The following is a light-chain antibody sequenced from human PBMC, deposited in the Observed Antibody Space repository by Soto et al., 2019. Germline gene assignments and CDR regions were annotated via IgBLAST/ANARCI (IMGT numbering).Light chain of an antibody. CDR1: HSFAGSY. J-gene: IGKJ1*01. CDR3: HQYGTSLGT. Sequence: EIVLTQSPGTLSLSPGESATLSCRASHSFAGSYLAWYQQKPGQAPRLLISGASSRATGIPDRFSGSGSGTDFTLTISRXEPEDFGVYYCHQYGTSLGTFGQGTKVDTK. CDR2: GAS. V-gene: IGKV3-20*01.